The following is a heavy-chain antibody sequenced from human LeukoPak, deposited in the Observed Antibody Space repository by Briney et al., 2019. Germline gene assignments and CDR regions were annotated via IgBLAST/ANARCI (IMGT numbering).Heavy chain of an antibody. CDR3: AKASQWLAPFVP. Sequence: GGSLRLSCVGSGFTFTRYAMSWVRQAPGKGLEWVSGISGSSSHTADADSVKGRITISRDNSKNTLYLQMHSLRAEDTAVYYCAKASQWLAPFVPWGQGTLVTVSS. CDR1: GFTFTRYA. D-gene: IGHD6-19*01. J-gene: IGHJ5*02. V-gene: IGHV3-23*01. CDR2: ISGSSSHT.